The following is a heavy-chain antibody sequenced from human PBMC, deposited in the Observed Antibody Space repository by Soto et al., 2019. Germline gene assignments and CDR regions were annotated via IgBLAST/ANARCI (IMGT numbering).Heavy chain of an antibody. D-gene: IGHD3-10*01. V-gene: IGHV3-11*06. Sequence: QVQLVESGGGLVKPGGSLRLSCAASGFTFSDYYMSWIRQAPGKGLEWVSYISSSSSYIYYADSVKGRFTISRDNAKNSLYLQMNSLRAEDTAVYYCATAQVLLWFGERYYFDYWGQGTLVTVSS. CDR3: ATAQVLLWFGERYYFDY. J-gene: IGHJ4*02. CDR2: ISSSSSYI. CDR1: GFTFSDYY.